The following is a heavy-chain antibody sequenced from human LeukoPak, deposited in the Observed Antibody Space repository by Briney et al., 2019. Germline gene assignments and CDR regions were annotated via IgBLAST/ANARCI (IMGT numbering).Heavy chain of an antibody. Sequence: GGSLRLSCAASGFTFTTYWMSWVRQAPGKGLEWVAFIRYDGSNKYYADSVKGRFTISRDNSKNTLYLQMNSLRAEDTAVYYCAKDRAGEDYYYMDVWGKGTTVTISS. CDR1: GFTFTTYW. CDR2: IRYDGSNK. D-gene: IGHD3-16*01. V-gene: IGHV3-30*02. CDR3: AKDRAGEDYYYMDV. J-gene: IGHJ6*03.